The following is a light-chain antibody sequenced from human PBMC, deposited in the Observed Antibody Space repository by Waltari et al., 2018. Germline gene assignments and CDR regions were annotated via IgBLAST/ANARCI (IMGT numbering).Light chain of an antibody. Sequence: DIQMTQSPSTLSASVGDRVTITCRASQSISSWWAWYQQKAGTAPKLLINTASNLESGVPSRFSGSGSGTEVTLTISGLQPDDLATYYCQQYDVSALNFGGGTKVEFK. CDR1: QSISSW. CDR3: QQYDVSALN. CDR2: TAS. J-gene: IGKJ4*01. V-gene: IGKV1-5*03.